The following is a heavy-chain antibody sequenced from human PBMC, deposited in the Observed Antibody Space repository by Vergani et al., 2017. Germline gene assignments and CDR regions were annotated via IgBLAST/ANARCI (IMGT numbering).Heavy chain of an antibody. J-gene: IGHJ6*02. V-gene: IGHV3-21*06. CDR1: GFTFSDFS. CDR3: ARDCTSGGCPDNYGMDV. Sequence: VQLVESGGGLVKPGGSLRLSCEASGFTFSDFSMSWVRQAPGKGLEWVAFIGSSGPYINYADSVKGRFIISRDNTNNSLFLQLRSLRAEDAAVYYWARDCTSGGCPDNYGMDVWGQGATVTVSS. CDR2: IGSSGPYI. D-gene: IGHD2-8*01.